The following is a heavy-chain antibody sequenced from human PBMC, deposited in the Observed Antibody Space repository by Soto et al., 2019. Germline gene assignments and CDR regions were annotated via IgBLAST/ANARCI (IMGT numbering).Heavy chain of an antibody. D-gene: IGHD3-3*01. J-gene: IGHJ6*02. CDR3: ARDREPATYDFWSGDYYYYGMDV. Sequence: QVQLVESGGGVVQPGRSLRLSCAASGFTFSSYAMHWVRQAPGKGLEWVAVISYDGSNKYYADSVKGRFTISRDNSKNTRYLQMNSLRAEDTAVYYCARDREPATYDFWSGDYYYYGMDVWGQGTTVTVSS. CDR1: GFTFSSYA. CDR2: ISYDGSNK. V-gene: IGHV3-30-3*01.